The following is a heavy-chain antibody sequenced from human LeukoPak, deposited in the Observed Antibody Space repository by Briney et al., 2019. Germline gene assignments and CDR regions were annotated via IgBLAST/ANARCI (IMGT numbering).Heavy chain of an antibody. CDR2: INSNGGST. V-gene: IGHV3-64*05. CDR3: VKVPLRPYYFDY. CDR1: GFTFSNYA. J-gene: IGHJ4*02. Sequence: GSLRLSCSASGFTFSNYAMHWVRQAPGKGLEYVSGINSNGGSTYYADSVKGRFTISRVNSKNTLYVQMSSLRAEDTAVYYCVKVPLRPYYFDYWGPGTLVTVSS.